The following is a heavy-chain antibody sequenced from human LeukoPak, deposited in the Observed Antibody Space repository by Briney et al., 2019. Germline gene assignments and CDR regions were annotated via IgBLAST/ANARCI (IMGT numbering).Heavy chain of an antibody. CDR3: ARDLGSSGWYGY. D-gene: IGHD6-19*01. CDR1: GFTFTTYW. V-gene: IGHV3-7*03. CDR2: IKQDGTEK. Sequence: GGSLRLSCTASGFTFTTYWMSWVRHPPGKGLEWVANIKQDGTEKYYVDSVKGRFTISRDNAKNSLYLQMNSLRAEDTALYYCARDLGSSGWYGYWGQGTLVTVSS. J-gene: IGHJ4*02.